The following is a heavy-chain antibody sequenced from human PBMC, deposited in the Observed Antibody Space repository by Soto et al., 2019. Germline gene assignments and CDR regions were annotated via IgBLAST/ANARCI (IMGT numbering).Heavy chain of an antibody. CDR2: IYYDGST. CDR3: ARVLGNDAFDI. Sequence: EALSRRKTVSGGSPRSSGYYWGWIRQPPGKGLECIGSIYYDGSTYYNPSLKSRVTISVDTSKNQFSLKLSSVTAADTAVYYCARVLGNDAFDIWGQGTMVT. CDR1: GGSPRSSGYY. V-gene: IGHV4-39*07. J-gene: IGHJ3*02. D-gene: IGHD3-3*02.